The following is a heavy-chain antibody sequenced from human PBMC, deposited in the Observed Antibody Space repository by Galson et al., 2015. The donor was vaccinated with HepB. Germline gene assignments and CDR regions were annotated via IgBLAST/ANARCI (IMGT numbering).Heavy chain of an antibody. D-gene: IGHD3-10*01. J-gene: IGHJ5*02. CDR2: ISNSGGKT. Sequence: SLRLSCAASGVTFINYAMHWVRQAPGKGLEWVSSISNSGGKTYYADSVQGRFTISRDNSRNTLYLQMNSLRAEDTAFYYCGGGNWFDPWGQGTLVLVSS. V-gene: IGHV3-23*01. CDR3: GGGNWFDP. CDR1: GVTFINYA.